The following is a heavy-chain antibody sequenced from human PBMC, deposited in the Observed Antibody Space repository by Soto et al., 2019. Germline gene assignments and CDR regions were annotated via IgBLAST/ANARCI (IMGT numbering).Heavy chain of an antibody. D-gene: IGHD3-22*01. CDR3: AKTKYYYDSSGYFVDY. CDR2: ISYDGSNK. V-gene: IGHV3-30*18. Sequence: GGSLRLSCAASGFTFSSYGMHWVRQAPGKGLEWVAVISYDGSNKYYADSVKGRFTISRDNSKNTLYLQMNSLRAEDTAVYYCAKTKYYYDSSGYFVDYWGQGTLVTVSS. J-gene: IGHJ4*02. CDR1: GFTFSSYG.